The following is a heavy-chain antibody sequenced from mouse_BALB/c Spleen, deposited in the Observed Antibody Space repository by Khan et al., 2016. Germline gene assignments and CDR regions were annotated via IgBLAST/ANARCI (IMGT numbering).Heavy chain of an antibody. Sequence: EVQLVETGGGLVQPKGSLKLSCAASGFTFNTNAMNWVRQAPGKGLEWVARIRSTSNNYATYYADSVKDRFTISRDDSQSMLYLQMNNLKTEDTAMYYCVRDETGSSYGAYWGQGTLVTVSA. V-gene: IGHV10S3*01. CDR3: VRDETGSSYGAY. CDR1: GFTFNTNA. D-gene: IGHD1-1*01. CDR2: IRSTSNNYAT. J-gene: IGHJ3*01.